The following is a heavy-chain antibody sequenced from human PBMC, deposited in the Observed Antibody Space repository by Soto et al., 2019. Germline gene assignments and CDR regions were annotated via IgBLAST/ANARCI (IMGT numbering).Heavy chain of an antibody. J-gene: IGHJ6*02. CDR2: ISGSGGST. Sequence: EVQLLESGGGLVQPGGSLRLSCAASGFTFSSYAMSWVRQAPGKGLEWVSAISGSGGSTYYADSVKGRFTISRDNSKNTLYLQMNSLRAEDTAVYYCAKENHMITFGGVIVIVGMDVWGQGTTVTVSS. D-gene: IGHD3-16*02. CDR1: GFTFSSYA. CDR3: AKENHMITFGGVIVIVGMDV. V-gene: IGHV3-23*01.